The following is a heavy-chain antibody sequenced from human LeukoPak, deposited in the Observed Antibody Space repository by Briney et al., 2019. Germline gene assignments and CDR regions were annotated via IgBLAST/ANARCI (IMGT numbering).Heavy chain of an antibody. J-gene: IGHJ5*02. Sequence: PSETLSLTCTVSGGSIISGGYYWSWIRQHPGKGLEWIGYIYYSGSTYYNPSLKSRVTISVDTSKNQFSLKLSSVTAADTAVYYCARDTTDYYDSSGYFSWFDPWGQGTLVTVSS. D-gene: IGHD3-22*01. CDR1: GGSIISGGYY. V-gene: IGHV4-31*03. CDR3: ARDTTDYYDSSGYFSWFDP. CDR2: IYYSGST.